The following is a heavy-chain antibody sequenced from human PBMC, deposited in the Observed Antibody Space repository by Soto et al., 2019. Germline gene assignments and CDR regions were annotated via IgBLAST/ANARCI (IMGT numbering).Heavy chain of an antibody. Sequence: GGSLRLSCAASGFTFSHAWMSWVRQAPGKGLEWVGRIKSKTDGETTDYGAPVKGRFTISRDDSINTLYLQMISLKTEDTAVYYCTTATYDFWSGTYYFDYWGQGTLVTVSS. D-gene: IGHD3-3*01. CDR2: IKSKTDGETT. CDR3: TTATYDFWSGTYYFDY. CDR1: GFTFSHAW. J-gene: IGHJ4*02. V-gene: IGHV3-15*07.